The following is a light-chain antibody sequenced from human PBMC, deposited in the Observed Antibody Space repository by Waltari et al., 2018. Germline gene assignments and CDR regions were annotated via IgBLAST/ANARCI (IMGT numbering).Light chain of an antibody. CDR1: QSVFSRANFKNY. CDR3: QQYYNSPST. CDR2: WAS. Sequence: DFVMTQSPDSLAVSLGERAFINCKSSQSVFSRANFKNYLAWYQQRPGQPPNLLIYWASTRASGVPDRVVWSQSGSDFTLTINNLQPEDAGIYYCQQYYNSPSTFGQGTRLEIK. V-gene: IGKV4-1*01. J-gene: IGKJ1*01.